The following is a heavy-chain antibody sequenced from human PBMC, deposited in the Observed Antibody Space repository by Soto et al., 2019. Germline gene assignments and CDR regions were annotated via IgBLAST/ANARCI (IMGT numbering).Heavy chain of an antibody. CDR1: GGSIRSTNYY. CDR3: ASRSIARYAFDI. D-gene: IGHD6-6*01. Sequence: SETLSLTCTVSGGSIRSTNYYGVWILQPPGKGLELIVNIYDIGSIYYNPSLKSRVTISVDTSKNQFSLKLSSVTAADTAVYYCASRSIARYAFDIWGQGTMVTVSS. V-gene: IGHV4-39*07. CDR2: IYDIGSI. J-gene: IGHJ3*02.